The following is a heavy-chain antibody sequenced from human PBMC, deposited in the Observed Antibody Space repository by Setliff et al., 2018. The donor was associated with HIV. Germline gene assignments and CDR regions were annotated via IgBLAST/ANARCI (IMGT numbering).Heavy chain of an antibody. CDR2: IHVSGTT. V-gene: IGHV4-61*10. D-gene: IGHD4-17*01. CDR3: ARGAYGGNPHYYYYMDV. Sequence: SETLSLTCTVSGGSITSGSDYWSWIRQPAGEGLEWIGHIHVSGTTNYNPSLKSRVTISVDTSKNQFSLKLSSVTAADTAVYYCARGAYGGNPHYYYYMDVWGKGTTVTVSS. CDR1: GGSITSGSDY. J-gene: IGHJ6*03.